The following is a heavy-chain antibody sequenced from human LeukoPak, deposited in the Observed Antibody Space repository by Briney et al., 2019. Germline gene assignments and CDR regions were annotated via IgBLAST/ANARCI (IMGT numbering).Heavy chain of an antibody. CDR1: GFTFSSYA. CDR3: ARDSWVGATFGY. CDR2: ISGSGGST. V-gene: IGHV3-23*01. D-gene: IGHD1-26*01. Sequence: PGGSLRLSCAASGFTFSSYAMSSVRQAPGKGLEWVSAISGSGGSTYYADSVKGRFTISRDNAKNSLYLQMNSLRAEDTAVYYCARDSWVGATFGYWGQGTLVTVSS. J-gene: IGHJ4*02.